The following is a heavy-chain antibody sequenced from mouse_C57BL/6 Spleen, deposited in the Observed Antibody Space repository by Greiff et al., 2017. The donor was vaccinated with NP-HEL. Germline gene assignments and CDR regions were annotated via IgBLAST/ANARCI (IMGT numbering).Heavy chain of an antibody. D-gene: IGHD3-3*01. CDR3: ARQRGQGFAY. Sequence: DVMLVESGGDLVKPGGSLKLSCAASGFTFSSYGMSWVRQTPDKRLEWVATISSGGSYTYYPDSVKGRFTISRDNATNTLYLQMSSLKSEDTAMYYCARQRGQGFAYWGQGTLVTVSA. CDR1: GFTFSSYG. V-gene: IGHV5-6*02. CDR2: ISSGGSYT. J-gene: IGHJ3*01.